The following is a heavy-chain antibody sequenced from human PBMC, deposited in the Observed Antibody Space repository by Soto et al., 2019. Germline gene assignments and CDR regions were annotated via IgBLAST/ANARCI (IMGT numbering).Heavy chain of an antibody. V-gene: IGHV4-39*01. CDR2: IYYSGST. J-gene: IGHJ4*02. CDR1: GGSISSSSYY. Sequence: SETLSLTCTVSGGSISSSSYYWGWIRQPPGKGLEWIGSIYYSGSTYYNPSLKSRVTISVDTSKNQFSLKLSSVTAADTAVYYCARSVHDYGDYRDYWGQGTLVTVSS. D-gene: IGHD4-17*01. CDR3: ARSVHDYGDYRDY.